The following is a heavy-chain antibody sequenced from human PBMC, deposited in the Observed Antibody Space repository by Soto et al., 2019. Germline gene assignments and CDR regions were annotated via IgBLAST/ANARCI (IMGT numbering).Heavy chain of an antibody. CDR2: IYPGDSDT. D-gene: IGHD6-13*01. CDR3: ARLGSSWSYYYYYGMDV. CDR1: GYSFTSYW. Sequence: GASLKISCKGSGYSFTSYWIGWVRQMPGKGLEWMGIIYPGDSDTRYSPSFQGQVTISADKSIGTAYLQWSSLKASDTAMYYCARLGSSWSYYYYYGMDVWGQGTTVTVSS. V-gene: IGHV5-51*01. J-gene: IGHJ6*02.